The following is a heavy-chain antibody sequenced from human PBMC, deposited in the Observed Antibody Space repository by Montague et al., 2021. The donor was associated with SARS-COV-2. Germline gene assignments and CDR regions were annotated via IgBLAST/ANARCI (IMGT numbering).Heavy chain of an antibody. CDR1: GDSVSRSY. CDR2: IYYYGSV. CDR3: ARQITMVREPFDS. Sequence: SETLSLTCTVAGDSVSRSYWNWIWQSPGKGLEWIGNIYYYGSVNYNSSLKGRLSISLDTSKNQLSLTLTSVTAADTATYYCARQITMVREPFDSWGQGTLVLVSS. V-gene: IGHV4-59*08. D-gene: IGHD3-10*01. J-gene: IGHJ4*02.